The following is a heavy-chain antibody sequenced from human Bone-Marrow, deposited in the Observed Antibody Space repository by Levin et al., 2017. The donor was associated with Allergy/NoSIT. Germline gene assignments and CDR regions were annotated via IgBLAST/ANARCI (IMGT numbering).Heavy chain of an antibody. CDR3: ARVDTYSYVWGSYRSNAFDI. CDR1: GGSISSYY. D-gene: IGHD3-16*02. V-gene: IGHV4-59*01. CDR2: IYYSGST. Sequence: SETLSLTCTVSGGSISSYYWSWIRQPPGKGLEWIGYIYYSGSTNYNPSLKSRVTISVDTSKNQFSLKLSSVTAADTAVYYCARVDTYSYVWGSYRSNAFDIWGQGTMVTVSS. J-gene: IGHJ3*02.